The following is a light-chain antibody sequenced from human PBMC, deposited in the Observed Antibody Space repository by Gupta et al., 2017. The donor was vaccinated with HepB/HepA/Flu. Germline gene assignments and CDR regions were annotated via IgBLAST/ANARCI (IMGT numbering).Light chain of an antibody. V-gene: IGLV1-40*01. J-gene: IGLJ3*02. CDR1: CSNIGAGYD. Sequence: QSVQTQPPSVSAAPGQRVPISCTGRCSNIGAGYDVHWYQTLPGTAPKLLIYGNSNRPSGVPDRFSGSKSGTSASLAITGLQAEDEADYYCQSYDSSLSGSVFGGGTKLTVL. CDR2: GNS. CDR3: QSYDSSLSGSV.